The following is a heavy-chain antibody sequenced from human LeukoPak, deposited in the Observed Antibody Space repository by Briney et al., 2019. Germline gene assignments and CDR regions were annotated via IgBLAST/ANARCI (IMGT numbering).Heavy chain of an antibody. Sequence: GASVKVSCKASGYAFTSYGISWVRQAPGQGLEWMGWISAYNGNTNYAQKLQGRVTMTTDTSTSTAYMELRSLRSDDTAVYYCARDLYPTVVTPCWFDPWGQGTLVTASS. D-gene: IGHD4-23*01. CDR2: ISAYNGNT. J-gene: IGHJ5*02. CDR1: GYAFTSYG. CDR3: ARDLYPTVVTPCWFDP. V-gene: IGHV1-18*01.